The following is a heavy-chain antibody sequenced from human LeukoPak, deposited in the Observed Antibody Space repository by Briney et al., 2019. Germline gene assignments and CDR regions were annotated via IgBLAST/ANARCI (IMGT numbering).Heavy chain of an antibody. CDR1: GYTVTSYY. CDR2: IYPSGSST. J-gene: IGHJ4*02. CDR3: ARDLSDYDSGGYYHY. D-gene: IGHD3-22*01. Sequence: ASVKVSCKASGYTVTSYYMHWVRQAPGHGLEWMGMIYPSGSSTTYAQMFQGRVTMTRDTSTSTVYMELSSLRSEDTAVYYCARDLSDYDSGGYYHYWGQGTLVTVSS. V-gene: IGHV1-46*01.